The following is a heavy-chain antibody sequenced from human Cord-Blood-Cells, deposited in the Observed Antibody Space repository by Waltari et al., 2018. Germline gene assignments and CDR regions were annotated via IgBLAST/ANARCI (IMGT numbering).Heavy chain of an antibody. D-gene: IGHD3-3*01. Sequence: QVQLQQWGAGLLKTSETLSLTCAVYGGSFSGYYWSWIRKPPGKGLEWIGEINHSGSTSYNPSLKSRVTISVDTSKNQFSLKLISVTAADTAVYYCESAAGFFLEWLLFDYWGQGTLVTVSS. CDR2: INHSGST. CDR3: ESAAGFFLEWLLFDY. V-gene: IGHV4-34*01. J-gene: IGHJ4*02. CDR1: GGSFSGYY.